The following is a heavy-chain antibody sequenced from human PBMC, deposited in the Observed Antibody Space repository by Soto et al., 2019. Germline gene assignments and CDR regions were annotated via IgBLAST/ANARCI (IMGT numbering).Heavy chain of an antibody. V-gene: IGHV1-69*13. CDR2: IIPIFGTA. D-gene: IGHD3-3*01. J-gene: IGHJ6*02. CDR1: GGTFSSYA. Sequence: GASVKVSCKASGGTFSSYAISWVRQAPGQGLEWMGGIIPIFGTANYAQKFQGRVTITADESTSTAYMELSSLRSEDTAVYYCARAYDFWSGNPIYYYYGMDVWGQGTTVTVSS. CDR3: ARAYDFWSGNPIYYYYGMDV.